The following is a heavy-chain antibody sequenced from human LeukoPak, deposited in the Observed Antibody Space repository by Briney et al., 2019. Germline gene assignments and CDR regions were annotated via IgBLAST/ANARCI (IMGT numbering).Heavy chain of an antibody. CDR1: GFTFSTSW. CDR2: INQDEGHK. J-gene: IGHJ4*02. V-gene: IGHV3-7*04. CDR3: VRGVEY. Sequence: PGGSLRLSCEVSGFTFSTSWMSWVGQAPGQGLEWVANINQDEGHKDYVDSVKGRFTVSRDNAKNSLYLQMNRLRVDDTAMYFCVRGVEYWGQGTPVTVSS.